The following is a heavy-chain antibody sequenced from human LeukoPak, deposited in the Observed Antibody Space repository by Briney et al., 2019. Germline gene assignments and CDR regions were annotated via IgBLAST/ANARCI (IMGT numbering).Heavy chain of an antibody. V-gene: IGHV4-61*02. CDR2: IYTSGST. CDR1: GGSISSGSYY. D-gene: IGHD2-21*02. J-gene: IGHJ5*02. Sequence: SSQTLSLTCTVSGGSISSGSYYWNWIRQPAGKGLEWIGRIYTSGSTNYNPSLKSRVTISVDTSKNQFSLKLSSVTAADTAVYYCSRVYCGGDCYQFDPWGQGTLVTVSS. CDR3: SRVYCGGDCYQFDP.